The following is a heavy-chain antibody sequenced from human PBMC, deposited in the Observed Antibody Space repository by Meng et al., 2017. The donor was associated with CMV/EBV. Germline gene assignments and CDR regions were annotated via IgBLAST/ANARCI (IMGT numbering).Heavy chain of an antibody. J-gene: IGHJ4*02. CDR2: INHSGST. D-gene: IGHD3-22*01. CDR3: GVGGGDSIGY. Sequence: SETLSLTCAVYGGSFSGYYWSWIRQPPGKGLEWIGEINHSGSTNYNPSLKSRVTISVDTSKNQFSLKLSSVTAADTAVYYCGVGGGDSIGYWGQGTLVTVSS. CDR1: GGSFSGYY. V-gene: IGHV4-34*01.